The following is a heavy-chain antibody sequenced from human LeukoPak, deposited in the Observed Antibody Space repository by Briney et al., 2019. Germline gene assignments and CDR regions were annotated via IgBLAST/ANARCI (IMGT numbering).Heavy chain of an antibody. CDR3: AKAISYYSSSPGFDY. V-gene: IGHV3-30*02. CDR1: GFTFSSYG. Sequence: GGSLRLSCAASGFTFSSYGMHWVRQAPGKGLEWVAFIRYDGSNKYYADSVKGRFTISRDNSKNTLYLQMNSLRAEDTAVYYCAKAISYYSSSPGFDYWGQGTLVTVSS. D-gene: IGHD6-6*01. J-gene: IGHJ4*02. CDR2: IRYDGSNK.